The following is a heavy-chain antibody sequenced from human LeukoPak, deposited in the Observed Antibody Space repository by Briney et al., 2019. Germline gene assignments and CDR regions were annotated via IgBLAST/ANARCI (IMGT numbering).Heavy chain of an antibody. J-gene: IGHJ4*02. V-gene: IGHV3-33*01. CDR1: GFTFSSYG. CDR2: IWYDGSNK. CDR3: ARGPYYYDSGGYMSSIDY. Sequence: GGSLRLSCAASGFTFSSYGMHWVRQAPGKGLEWVAVIWYDGSNKYYADSVKGRFTISRDNSKNTLYLQMNSLRAEDTAVYYCARGPYYYDSGGYMSSIDYWGQGTLVTVSS. D-gene: IGHD3-22*01.